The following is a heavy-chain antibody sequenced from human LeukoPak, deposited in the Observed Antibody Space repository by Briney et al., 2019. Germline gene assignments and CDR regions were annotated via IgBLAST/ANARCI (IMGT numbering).Heavy chain of an antibody. CDR3: ARDASYCSGGSCYYDY. D-gene: IGHD2-15*01. Sequence: GGSLRLSCAASGFTVSSNYMSWVRQAPGKGLEWVSVIYSGGSTYYADSVKGRFTISSDNSKNTLYLQMNSLRAEDTAVYYCARDASYCSGGSCYYDYWGQGTLVTVSS. CDR1: GFTVSSNY. CDR2: IYSGGST. J-gene: IGHJ4*02. V-gene: IGHV3-53*01.